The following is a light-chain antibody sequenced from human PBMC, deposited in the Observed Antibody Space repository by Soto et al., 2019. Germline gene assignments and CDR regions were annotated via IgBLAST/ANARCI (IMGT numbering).Light chain of an antibody. CDR2: AAS. J-gene: IGKJ1*01. Sequence: DIQMTQSPSSLSASVGDRVTITCRASQSISSYLNWYQQKPGKAPKLLIYAASSLQSGVPSRFSGSGSGTDFTLTISSLQPDDFATYYCHHYNTYSTFGQGTKVDNK. V-gene: IGKV1-39*01. CDR1: QSISSY. CDR3: HHYNTYST.